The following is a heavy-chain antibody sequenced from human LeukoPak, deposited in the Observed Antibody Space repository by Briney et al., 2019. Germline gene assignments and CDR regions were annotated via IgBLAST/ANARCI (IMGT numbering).Heavy chain of an antibody. CDR3: ARNPGGNSDY. V-gene: IGHV4-59*01. CDR1: GGSISSFY. Sequence: WETLSLTCTVSGGSISSFYWTWIRQPPGKGLEWIGYIYSSGTTNYNPSLKSRVTISVDTSKNQFSLKLTSVTAADTAVYYCARNPGGNSDYWGQGTLVTVSS. J-gene: IGHJ4*02. D-gene: IGHD4-23*01. CDR2: IYSSGTT.